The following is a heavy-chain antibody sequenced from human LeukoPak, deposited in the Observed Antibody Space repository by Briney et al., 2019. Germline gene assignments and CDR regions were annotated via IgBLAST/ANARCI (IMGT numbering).Heavy chain of an antibody. V-gene: IGHV3-7*01. CDR2: IKQDGSEK. J-gene: IGHJ4*02. CDR3: ARENTMIVVLDY. Sequence: GGSLRLSCAASGFTFSTYAMSWVRQAPGKVLEWVANIKQDGSEKYYVDSVKGRFTISRDNAKNSLYLQMNSLRAEDTAVYYCARENTMIVVLDYWGQGTLVTVSS. D-gene: IGHD3-22*01. CDR1: GFTFSTYA.